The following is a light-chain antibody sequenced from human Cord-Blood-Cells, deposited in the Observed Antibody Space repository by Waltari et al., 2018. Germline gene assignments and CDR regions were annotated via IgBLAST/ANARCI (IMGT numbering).Light chain of an antibody. CDR1: QSVSSN. CDR3: QQYNNWPRIFT. CDR2: GAS. J-gene: IGKJ3*01. Sequence: EIVMTQSPATLSVSPGERATLSCRASQSVSSNLAWYQQKPGQAPRLLLYGASTRATGIPARFSGSGSGTEFTLTISSLQSEDFAVYYCQQYNNWPRIFTFGPGTKVDIK. V-gene: IGKV3-15*01.